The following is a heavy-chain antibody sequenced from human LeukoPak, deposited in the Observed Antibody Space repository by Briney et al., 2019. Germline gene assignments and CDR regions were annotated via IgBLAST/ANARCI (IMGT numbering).Heavy chain of an antibody. V-gene: IGHV3-53*01. CDR1: GFSVSSNY. CDR3: ARGSSRSPDAFDI. J-gene: IGHJ3*02. Sequence: GGSLRLSCAASGFSVSSNYMSWVRQAPGKGLEWVSVIYSGGSTYYADSVKGRFTTSRDNAKNTLYLQMNSLRAEDTAVYYCARGSSRSPDAFDIWGQGTMVTVSS. D-gene: IGHD3-16*01. CDR2: IYSGGST.